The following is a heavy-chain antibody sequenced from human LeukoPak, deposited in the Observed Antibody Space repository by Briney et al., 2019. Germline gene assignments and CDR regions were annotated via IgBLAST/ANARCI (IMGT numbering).Heavy chain of an antibody. CDR2: ISYDGSNK. J-gene: IGHJ5*02. D-gene: IGHD2-2*01. CDR3: ARSRVPDCSSTSCYLTNWFDP. Sequence: GKSLRLSCAASGFTFSSYAMHWVRQAPGKGLEWVAVISYDGSNKYYADSVKGRFTISRDNSKNRLYLQMNSLRAEDTAVYYCARSRVPDCSSTSCYLTNWFDPWGQGTLVTVSS. CDR1: GFTFSSYA. V-gene: IGHV3-30-3*01.